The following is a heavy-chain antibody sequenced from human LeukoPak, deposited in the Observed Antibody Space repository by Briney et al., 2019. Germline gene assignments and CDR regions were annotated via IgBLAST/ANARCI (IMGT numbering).Heavy chain of an antibody. V-gene: IGHV3-13*01. CDR2: IGTAGDT. Sequence: GGSLRLSCAASGFTFSSYAMHWARQATGKGLEWVSAIGTAGDTFYPGSVKGRFTISRENARNSLYLQMNSLRVEDTAVYYCARQKTPHGNFDYWGQGTLVTVSS. D-gene: IGHD1-26*01. CDR3: ARQKTPHGNFDY. J-gene: IGHJ4*02. CDR1: GFTFSSYA.